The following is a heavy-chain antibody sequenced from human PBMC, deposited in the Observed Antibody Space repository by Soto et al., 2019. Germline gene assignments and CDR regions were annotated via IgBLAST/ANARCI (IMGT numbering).Heavy chain of an antibody. CDR3: AADATAWQQMVPSDY. Sequence: QMQLEQSGPEVKKPGTSVKVSCKASGFTFTSSAFQWVRQARGQRLEWRGWIAVGSGYTNYAQRFTDRVTLTRDMSTATTYMELRRLTSEDAAIFYCAADATAWQQMVPSDYWGQGTLVTVSS. D-gene: IGHD2-8*01. V-gene: IGHV1-58*01. CDR1: GFTFTSSA. CDR2: IAVGSGYT. J-gene: IGHJ4*02.